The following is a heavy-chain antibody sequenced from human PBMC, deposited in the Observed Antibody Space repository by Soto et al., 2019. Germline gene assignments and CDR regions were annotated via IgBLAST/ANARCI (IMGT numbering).Heavy chain of an antibody. CDR3: AHPRGYGVFDAVDI. Sequence: PRLSCATSGFIFTTYAMNWVRQAPGKGLEWVSAISSSGESTFYAESVRGRFTISRDNSFNTLYLHMRSLRPEDTAVYYCAHPRGYGVFDAVDIWGQGTMVTVSS. V-gene: IGHV3-23*01. D-gene: IGHD4-17*01. J-gene: IGHJ3*02. CDR1: GFIFTTYA. CDR2: ISSSGEST.